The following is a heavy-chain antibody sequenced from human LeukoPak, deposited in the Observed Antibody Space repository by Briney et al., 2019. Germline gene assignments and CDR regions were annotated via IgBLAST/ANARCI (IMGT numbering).Heavy chain of an antibody. J-gene: IGHJ4*02. V-gene: IGHV4-30-2*01. D-gene: IGHD3-3*01. Sequence: PQTLSLTCAVSGDSITSRTSSWTWLRQPPGKGLEFIGHIYHPGRTYYNPSLESRVTVSIDTSQNQFSLRLTSVTAADTAVYYCARGVLDDFWSNYYHYYFDYWGQGSLVIVSS. CDR2: IYHPGRT. CDR3: ARGVLDDFWSNYYHYYFDY. CDR1: GDSITSRTSS.